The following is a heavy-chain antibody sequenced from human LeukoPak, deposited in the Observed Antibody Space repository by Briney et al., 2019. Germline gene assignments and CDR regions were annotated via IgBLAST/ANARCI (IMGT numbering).Heavy chain of an antibody. J-gene: IGHJ6*02. V-gene: IGHV4-61*02. D-gene: IGHD6-19*01. Sequence: SQTLSLTCTVSGGSISSGSYYWSWIRQPAGKGLEWIGRIYTSGSTNYNPSLKSRVTISVDTSKNQFSLKLSSVTAADTAVYYCERDLNAAVAGTPVPFPYGMDVWGQGTTVTVSS. CDR1: GGSISSGSYY. CDR2: IYTSGST. CDR3: ERDLNAAVAGTPVPFPYGMDV.